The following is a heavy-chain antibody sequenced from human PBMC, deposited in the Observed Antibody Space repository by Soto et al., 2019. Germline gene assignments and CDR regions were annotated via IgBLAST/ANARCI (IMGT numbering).Heavy chain of an antibody. CDR2: IHYSGST. CDR3: ARALAAHVSWFDP. CDR1: GASISTYY. J-gene: IGHJ5*02. V-gene: IGHV4-59*01. Sequence: SETLSLTCTISGASISTYYWSWIRQPPGKGLEWIGYIHYSGSTKYNPSLKSRVTISLDTSKNQFSLKLSSVTAADTAVYYCARALAAHVSWFDPWGQGTLVTVSS. D-gene: IGHD6-13*01.